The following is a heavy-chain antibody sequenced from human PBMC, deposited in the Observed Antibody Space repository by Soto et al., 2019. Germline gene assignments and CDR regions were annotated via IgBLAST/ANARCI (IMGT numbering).Heavy chain of an antibody. V-gene: IGHV4-39*02. J-gene: IGHJ4*02. D-gene: IGHD3-10*01. Sequence: PSETLSLTCTVSGGSISSSSYYWGWIRQPPGKGLEWIGSIYYSGSTYYNPSLKSRVTISVDTSKNQISLTLTSVTAADTAVYYCARDFRYFPYWGQGTLVTVSS. CDR3: ARDFRYFPY. CDR1: GGSISSSSYY. CDR2: IYYSGST.